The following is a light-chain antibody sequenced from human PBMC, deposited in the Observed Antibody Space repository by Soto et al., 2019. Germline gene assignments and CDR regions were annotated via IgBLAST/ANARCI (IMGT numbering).Light chain of an antibody. CDR1: QSVSSTF. CDR2: GAS. J-gene: IGKJ1*01. V-gene: IGKV3-20*01. CDR3: QQFDSSVT. Sequence: EIVLTQSPGSLSLSPGERATLSCRASQSVSSTFFAWYQQRPGQAPRLLIYGASSRATGIPERFSGSGSGADFTLTISRLEPEGFAVYYCQQFDSSVTFGQGTKVEIK.